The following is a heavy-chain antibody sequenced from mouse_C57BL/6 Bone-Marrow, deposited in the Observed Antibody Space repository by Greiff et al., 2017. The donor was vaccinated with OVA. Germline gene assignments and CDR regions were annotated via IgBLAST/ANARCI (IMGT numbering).Heavy chain of an antibody. CDR2: ISSGSSTI. V-gene: IGHV5-17*01. CDR1: GFTFSDYG. Sequence: EVKLMESGGGLVKPGGSLKLSCAASGFTFSDYGLHWVRQAPEKGLEWVAYISSGSSTIYYADTVKGRFTISRDNAKNTLFLQMTSLSSEDTAMYYCARTYYSNYGYFDYWGQGTTLTVSS. D-gene: IGHD2-5*01. J-gene: IGHJ2*01. CDR3: ARTYYSNYGYFDY.